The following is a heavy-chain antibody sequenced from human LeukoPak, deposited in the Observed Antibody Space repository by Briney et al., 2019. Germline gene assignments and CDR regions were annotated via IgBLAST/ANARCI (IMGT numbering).Heavy chain of an antibody. V-gene: IGHV1-2*02. J-gene: IGHJ4*02. CDR2: INPNSGGT. D-gene: IGHD6-19*01. CDR3: AKTRAVAGTMGYFDY. Sequence: ASVKVSCKASGYTFTGYYMHWVRQAPGQGLEWMGWINPNSGGTSYAQKFQGRVTMTRDTSISTAYMELSRLRSDDAAVYYCAKTRAVAGTMGYFDYWGQGTLVTVSS. CDR1: GYTFTGYY.